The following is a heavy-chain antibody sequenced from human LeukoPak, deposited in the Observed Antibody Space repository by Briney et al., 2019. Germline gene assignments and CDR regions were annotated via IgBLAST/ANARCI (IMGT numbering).Heavy chain of an antibody. J-gene: IGHJ4*02. CDR3: ARDLVPERGDSYGIFDY. D-gene: IGHD5-18*01. Sequence: PGGSLSLSCVVSGLTLSSYWMRWVRPPPGKGREWVANIMQEGSEKYYIDSVKGRYNIPRHNAKNTLYLQMNSLRAEDTAVYYCARDLVPERGDSYGIFDYWGQGTLVTVSS. CDR2: IMQEGSEK. CDR1: GLTLSSYW. V-gene: IGHV3-7*05.